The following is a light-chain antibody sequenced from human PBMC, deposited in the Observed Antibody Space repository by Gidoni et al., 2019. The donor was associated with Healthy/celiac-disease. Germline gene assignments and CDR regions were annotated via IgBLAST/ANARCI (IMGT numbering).Light chain of an antibody. J-gene: IGLJ3*02. V-gene: IGLV1-47*01. CDR2: SDN. CDR3: TAWDDSLSGQRV. CDR1: SSNSGRNY. Sequence: QSVLTHPPPASGHPGQRVTISGSGNSSNSGRNYVDWYQQLPVTAPKLLIYSDNQRPSGVPDRFSGSKSGTSASLAISGLRSEDEGDYYCTAWDDSLSGQRVFGGGTKLTVL.